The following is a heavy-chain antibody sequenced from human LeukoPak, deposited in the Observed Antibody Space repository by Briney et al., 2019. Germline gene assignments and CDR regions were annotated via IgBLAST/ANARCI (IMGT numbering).Heavy chain of an antibody. CDR2: IYYSGST. V-gene: IGHV4-59*01. Sequence: SETLSLTCTVSGGSISSYYWSWIRQPPGKGLEWIGYIYYSGSTNYNPSLKSRVTISVDTSKNQFSLKLSSVTAADTAVYYCAREWSGKNVLRFLEWLPQTRNWFDPWGQGTLVTVSS. CDR3: AREWSGKNVLRFLEWLPQTRNWFDP. CDR1: GGSISSYY. D-gene: IGHD3-3*01. J-gene: IGHJ5*02.